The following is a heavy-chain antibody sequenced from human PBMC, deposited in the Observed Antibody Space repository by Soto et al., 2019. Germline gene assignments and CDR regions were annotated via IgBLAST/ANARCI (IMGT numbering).Heavy chain of an antibody. Sequence: PSETLSLTCAVYGGSFSGYYWSWIRQPRGKGLEWIGEINHSGSTNYNPSLKSRVTISVDTSKNQFSLKLSSVTAADTAVYYCARARSLTIFGVVIIKYYYGMDVWGQGTTVTVSS. D-gene: IGHD3-3*01. J-gene: IGHJ6*02. CDR1: GGSFSGYY. V-gene: IGHV4-34*01. CDR3: ARARSLTIFGVVIIKYYYGMDV. CDR2: INHSGST.